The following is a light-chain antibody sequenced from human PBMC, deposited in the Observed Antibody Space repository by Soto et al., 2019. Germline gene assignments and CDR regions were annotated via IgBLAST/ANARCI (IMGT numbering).Light chain of an antibody. CDR3: CSYGGSCALDV. CDR2: DVT. V-gene: IGLV2-11*01. J-gene: IGLJ1*01. CDR1: SSDVCGYNY. Sequence: QSALTQPRSVSGSLGQSVTISCTGTSSDVCGYNYVSWYQQHPGKAPKLMIYDVTNRTSGVPDRFSGSKSGNTASLIISGLQAEDEADYYCCSYGGSCALDVFGTGTKLTVL.